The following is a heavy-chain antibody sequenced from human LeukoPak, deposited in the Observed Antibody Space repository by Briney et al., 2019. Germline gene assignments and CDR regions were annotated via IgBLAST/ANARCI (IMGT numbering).Heavy chain of an antibody. Sequence: GGSLRLSCAASGFTFSSYNMNWVRQAPGKGLEWVSYISSSSSTRYYADSLKGRFTISRDNAKNSLYVQMNSLRAEDTALYYCARDMLYYYGSGSYRRIGAFDIWGQGTMVTVSS. CDR3: ARDMLYYYGSGSYRRIGAFDI. CDR1: GFTFSSYN. D-gene: IGHD3-10*01. CDR2: ISSSSSTR. J-gene: IGHJ3*02. V-gene: IGHV3-48*04.